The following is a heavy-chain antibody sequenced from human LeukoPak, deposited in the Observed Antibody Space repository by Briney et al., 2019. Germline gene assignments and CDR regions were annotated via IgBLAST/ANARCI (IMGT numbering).Heavy chain of an antibody. CDR3: ARRGGFGDYFDY. D-gene: IGHD3-10*01. Sequence: SETLSLTCTVSGGSISSYYWSWIRQPPGKGLEWIGYIYYSGSTNYNPSLKSRVTISVDTSKSQFSLKLSSVTAADTAVYYCARRGGFGDYFDYWGQGTLVTVSS. CDR2: IYYSGST. J-gene: IGHJ4*02. CDR1: GGSISSYY. V-gene: IGHV4-59*08.